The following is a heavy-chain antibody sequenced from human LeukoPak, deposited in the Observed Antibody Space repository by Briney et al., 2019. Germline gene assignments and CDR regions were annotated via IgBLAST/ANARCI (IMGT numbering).Heavy chain of an antibody. V-gene: IGHV5-51*01. J-gene: IGHJ3*02. CDR2: IYPGDSDT. CDR1: GYSFTSYW. D-gene: IGHD3-10*01. Sequence: GESLKISCKGSGYSFTSYWIGWVRQMPGKGLEWMGIIYPGDSDTRYSSSFQGQVTISADKSISTAYLQWSSLKASDTAMYYCARRGYYGSGRDDAFDIWGQGTMVTVSS. CDR3: ARRGYYGSGRDDAFDI.